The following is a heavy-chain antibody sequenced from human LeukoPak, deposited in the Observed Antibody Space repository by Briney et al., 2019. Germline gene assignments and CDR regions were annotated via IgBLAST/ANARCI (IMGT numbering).Heavy chain of an antibody. CDR1: GGTFSSYA. J-gene: IGHJ6*03. CDR3: ARVVGLTGYSSSWYSGYYYYMDV. V-gene: IGHV1-69*06. D-gene: IGHD6-13*01. CDR2: IIPIFGTT. Sequence: SVKVSCKASGGTFSSYAISWVRQAPGQGLEWMGGIIPIFGTTNYAQKFQDRVTITADKSTSTAYMELSSLRSEDTAVYYCARVVGLTGYSSSWYSGYYYYMDVWGKGTLVTVSS.